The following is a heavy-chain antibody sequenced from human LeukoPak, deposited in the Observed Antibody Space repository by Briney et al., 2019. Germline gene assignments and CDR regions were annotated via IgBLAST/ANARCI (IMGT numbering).Heavy chain of an antibody. CDR1: GFTFTTYS. CDR2: ISSSSSSI. Sequence: PGGSLRLSCAASGFTFTTYSMNWVRQAPGKGLEWVSSISSSSSSIYYGDSLKGRFTISRDNAKNSLYLQMNSLRAEDTAVYYCARDLRYSSSWYSAFDIWGQGTMVTVSS. J-gene: IGHJ3*02. D-gene: IGHD6-13*01. V-gene: IGHV3-21*04. CDR3: ARDLRYSSSWYSAFDI.